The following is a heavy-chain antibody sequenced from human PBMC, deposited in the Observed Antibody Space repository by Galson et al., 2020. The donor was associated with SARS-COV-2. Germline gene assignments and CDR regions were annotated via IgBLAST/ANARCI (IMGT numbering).Heavy chain of an antibody. Sequence: GGSLRLSCAASGFTVSSNYMSWVRQAPGKGLEWVSVIYSGGSTYYADSVKGRFTISRDNSKNTLYLQMNSLRAEDTAVYYCARTVPAAVDYFDYWGQGTLVTVSS. CDR2: IYSGGST. V-gene: IGHV3-66*01. CDR3: ARTVPAAVDYFDY. J-gene: IGHJ4*02. D-gene: IGHD2-2*01. CDR1: GFTVSSNY.